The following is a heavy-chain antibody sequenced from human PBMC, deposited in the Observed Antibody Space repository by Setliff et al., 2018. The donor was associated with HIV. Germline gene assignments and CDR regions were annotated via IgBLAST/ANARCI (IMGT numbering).Heavy chain of an antibody. CDR3: ARGAPYCNHGICRLLDY. CDR2: INHSGRA. D-gene: IGHD2-8*01. CDR1: GESFSGYY. V-gene: IGHV4-34*01. Sequence: PSETLSLTCAVYGESFSGYYWSWIRQPAGKGLEWLGEINHSGRAKYNPSLKSRASISADTPKNQFSLRLTSVTAADTAVYYCARGAPYCNHGICRLLDYWGHGNLVTVSS. J-gene: IGHJ4*01.